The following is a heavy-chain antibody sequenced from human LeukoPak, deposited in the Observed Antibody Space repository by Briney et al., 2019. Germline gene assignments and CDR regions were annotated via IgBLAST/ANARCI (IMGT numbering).Heavy chain of an antibody. CDR3: ARETLAPVLDY. CDR2: INHSGST. D-gene: IGHD2-2*01. Sequence: SETLSLTCTVSGGSISSYYWTWTRQPPGKGLEWIGEINHSGSTNYNPSLKSRVTISVDTSKNQFSLKLSSVTAADTAVYYCARETLAPVLDYWGQGTLVTVSS. CDR1: GGSISSYY. J-gene: IGHJ4*02. V-gene: IGHV4-34*01.